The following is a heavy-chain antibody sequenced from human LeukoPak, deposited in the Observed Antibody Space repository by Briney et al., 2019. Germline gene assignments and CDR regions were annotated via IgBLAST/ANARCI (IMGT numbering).Heavy chain of an antibody. J-gene: IGHJ4*02. D-gene: IGHD1-26*01. CDR1: GDSISSYY. Sequence: SETLSLTCTVSGDSISSYYWSWLRQPPGKGLEWIGYIYYSGSTNYNPSLKSRVTISVDTSKNQFSLKLSSVTAADTAVYYCARCDPSYSGSYWGYYSDYWGQGTLVTVSS. V-gene: IGHV4-59*08. CDR2: IYYSGST. CDR3: ARCDPSYSGSYWGYYSDY.